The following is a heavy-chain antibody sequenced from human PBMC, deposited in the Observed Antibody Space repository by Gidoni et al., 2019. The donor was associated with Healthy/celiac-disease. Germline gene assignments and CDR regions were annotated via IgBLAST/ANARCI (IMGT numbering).Heavy chain of an antibody. CDR2: IFSNDEK. CDR3: ARITGYSSSWYPDAFDI. D-gene: IGHD6-13*01. Sequence: QVTLKESGPVLVKPTETLTLTCTVSGFSLSNASMGVSWIRQPPGKALEWLAHIFSNDEKSYSTSLKSRLTISKDTSKSQVVLTMTNMDPVDTATYYCARITGYSSSWYPDAFDIWGQGTMVTVSS. CDR1: GFSLSNASMG. J-gene: IGHJ3*02. V-gene: IGHV2-26*01.